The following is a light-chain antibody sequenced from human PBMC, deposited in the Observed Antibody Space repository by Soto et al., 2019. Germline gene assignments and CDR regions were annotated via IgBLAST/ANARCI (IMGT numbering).Light chain of an antibody. CDR1: QSVSSSY. V-gene: IGKV3-20*01. Sequence: EIVMTQSPVTLSVSPGERATLSCRASQSVSSSYLAWYQQKPSQAPRLLIYGASSRATGIPDRFSGSGSGTDFTLTLSRLEPEDFAVYYCQQYGSSPPITFGQGTRLEIK. CDR3: QQYGSSPPIT. CDR2: GAS. J-gene: IGKJ5*01.